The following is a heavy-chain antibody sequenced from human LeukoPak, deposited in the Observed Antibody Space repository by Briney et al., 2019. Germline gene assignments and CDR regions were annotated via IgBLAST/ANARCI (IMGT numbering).Heavy chain of an antibody. J-gene: IGHJ3*02. V-gene: IGHV3-11*06. Sequence: PGRSLRLSCTASGFTFSDYYMSWIRQAPGKGLEWVSYISSSSSYTKYADSVKGRFTISRDNARNSLYLQMNSLRAEDTAVYYCLPLLSRPYVEDGFDIWGQGTMVTVSS. CDR2: ISSSSSYT. CDR3: LPLLSRPYVEDGFDI. CDR1: GFTFSDYY. D-gene: IGHD2/OR15-2a*01.